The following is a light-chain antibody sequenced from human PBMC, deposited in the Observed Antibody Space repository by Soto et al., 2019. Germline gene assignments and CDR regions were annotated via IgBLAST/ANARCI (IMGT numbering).Light chain of an antibody. CDR1: QSISSW. V-gene: IGKV1-5*03. CDR2: KAS. Sequence: DIQMTQSPSTLSASVGDRVTITCRASQSISSWLAWYQQKPGKAPKLLIYKASRLETGVPSRFSGSGSVTDYTLTITGLQPDDFATYYCQQFYRYPWTFGQGTKVEI. CDR3: QQFYRYPWT. J-gene: IGKJ1*01.